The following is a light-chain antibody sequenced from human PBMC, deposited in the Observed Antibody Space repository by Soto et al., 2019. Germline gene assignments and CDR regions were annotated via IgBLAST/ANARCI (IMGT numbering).Light chain of an antibody. CDR2: EVT. CDR3: TSYAGSYADVV. CDR1: SSDFGGTNY. V-gene: IGLV2-8*01. Sequence: QSALTQPPSASGSPGQSVTISCTGASSDFGGTNYVSWYQQHPGKAPKLMIFEVTKRPSGVPDRFSGSKSGNTASLTVSGLQAEDEADYYCTSYAGSYADVVFGGGTKLTFL. J-gene: IGLJ2*01.